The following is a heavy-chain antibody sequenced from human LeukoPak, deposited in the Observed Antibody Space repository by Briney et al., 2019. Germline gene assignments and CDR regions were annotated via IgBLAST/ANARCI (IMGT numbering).Heavy chain of an antibody. V-gene: IGHV4-31*03. CDR1: GGSISSSSYY. Sequence: SETLSLTCTVSGGSISSSSYYWGWIRQPPGKGLEWIGYIYYSGSTYYNPSLKSRVTISVDTSKNQFSLKLSSVTAADTAVYYCARHVDYYDSSGYPNAFDIWGQGTMVTVSS. CDR3: ARHVDYYDSSGYPNAFDI. CDR2: IYYSGST. J-gene: IGHJ3*02. D-gene: IGHD3-22*01.